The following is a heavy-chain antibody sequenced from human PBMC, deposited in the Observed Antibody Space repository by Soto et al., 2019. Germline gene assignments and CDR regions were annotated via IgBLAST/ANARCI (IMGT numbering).Heavy chain of an antibody. CDR1: GYTFTSYY. V-gene: IGHV1-46*01. J-gene: IGHJ3*02. Sequence: GASVKVSCKASGYTFTSYYMHWVRQAPGQGLEWMGIINPSGGSTSYAQKFQGTVTISADESTSTAYMELTSLRSEDTAVYYCATSPSPILSTYGFVEAFDIWGQGTMVTVSS. CDR3: ATSPSPILSTYGFVEAFDI. CDR2: INPSGGST. D-gene: IGHD3-10*01.